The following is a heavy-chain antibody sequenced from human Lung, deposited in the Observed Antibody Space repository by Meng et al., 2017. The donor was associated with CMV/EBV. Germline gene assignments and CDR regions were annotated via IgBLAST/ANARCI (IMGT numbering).Heavy chain of an antibody. CDR1: GFTFSTYW. CDR2: INQDGTVK. V-gene: IGHV3-7*01. J-gene: IGHJ4*01. Sequence: GEXXTISCAASGFTFSTYWMSWVRQAPGKGLEWVANINQDGTVKYYVGSVKGRFNISRDSAKNSLYLQMNSLRAEDKAVYYCARSLEWSRLTIDFWCQGTMVTVSS. D-gene: IGHD3-3*01. CDR3: ARSLEWSRLTIDF.